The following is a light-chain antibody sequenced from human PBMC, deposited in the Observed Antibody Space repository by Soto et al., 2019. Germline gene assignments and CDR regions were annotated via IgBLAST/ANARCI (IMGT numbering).Light chain of an antibody. CDR2: AAS. J-gene: IGKJ3*01. V-gene: IGKV1-27*01. CDR3: QKYSSDPV. CDR1: QGINNY. Sequence: DIPMTQSPSSLSASVGDRVTSTCRASQGINNYVAWYQQKPGKPPKLLIYAASTLQSGVPSRFSGSGSGTDFTLTINSLQPEDVATYSCQKYSSDPVFGPGTKVDIK.